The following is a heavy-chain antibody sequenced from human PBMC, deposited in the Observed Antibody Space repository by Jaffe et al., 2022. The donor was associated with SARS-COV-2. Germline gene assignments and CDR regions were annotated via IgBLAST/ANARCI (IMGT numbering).Heavy chain of an antibody. J-gene: IGHJ4*02. D-gene: IGHD3-22*01. CDR1: GFTFSSYS. V-gene: IGHV3-21*01. CDR2: ISSSSSYI. Sequence: EVQLVESGGGLVKPGGSLRLSCAASGFTFSSYSMNWVRQAPGKGLEWVSSISSSSSYIYYADSVKGRFTISRDNAKNSLYLQMNSLRAEDTAVYYCAREGTDSYYYDSSGYYWDPFDYWGQGTLVTVSS. CDR3: AREGTDSYYYDSSGYYWDPFDY.